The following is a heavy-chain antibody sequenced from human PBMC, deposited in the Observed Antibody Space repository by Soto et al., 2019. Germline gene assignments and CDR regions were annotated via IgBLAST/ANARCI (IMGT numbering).Heavy chain of an antibody. V-gene: IGHV3-74*01. D-gene: IGHD6-13*01. Sequence: GGSLRLSCEASGFTFTNYWIHWVRQAPGKGLVWVSRIKTDGSRTNYGDSVKGRFTISRDNAKNTLYLEMNSLRAEDTAVYYCARPSTYSTFFDYWGQGTLVTVSS. J-gene: IGHJ4*02. CDR3: ARPSTYSTFFDY. CDR2: IKTDGSRT. CDR1: GFTFTNYW.